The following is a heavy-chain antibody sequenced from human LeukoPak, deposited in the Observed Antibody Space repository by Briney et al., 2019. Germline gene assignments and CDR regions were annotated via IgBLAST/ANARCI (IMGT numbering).Heavy chain of an antibody. V-gene: IGHV1-18*01. CDR1: GYTFTSYG. J-gene: IGHJ6*02. D-gene: IGHD4-17*01. Sequence: ASVKVSCKASGYTFTSYGISWVRQAPGQGLEWMGWISAYNGNTNYAQKLQGRVTMTTDTSTSTAYMELRSLRSDDTAVYYCARDHYGDYGERYYYYYGMDVWGQGTTVTVSS. CDR3: ARDHYGDYGERYYYYYGMDV. CDR2: ISAYNGNT.